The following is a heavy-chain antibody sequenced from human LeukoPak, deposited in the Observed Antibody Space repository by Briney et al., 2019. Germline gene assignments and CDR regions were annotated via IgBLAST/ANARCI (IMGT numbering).Heavy chain of an antibody. D-gene: IGHD2-2*01. Sequence: GASVKVSCKASGYTFTSYGISWVRQAPGQGLEWMGWISAYNGNTNYAQKLQGRVTMTTDTSTSTAYMELRSLRSDDTAVYYCARVLLCRSSTSCQLFRYFHYWGQGTLVTVSS. CDR3: ARVLLCRSSTSCQLFRYFHY. CDR2: ISAYNGNT. V-gene: IGHV1-18*01. J-gene: IGHJ4*02. CDR1: GYTFTSYG.